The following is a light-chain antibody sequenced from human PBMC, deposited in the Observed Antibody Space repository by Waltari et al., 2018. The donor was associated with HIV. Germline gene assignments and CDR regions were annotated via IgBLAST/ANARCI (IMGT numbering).Light chain of an antibody. CDR3: QSYDSSLSAHVV. CDR2: GNI. V-gene: IGLV1-40*01. CDR1: SSNIGAGYD. J-gene: IGLJ2*01. Sequence: QSVLTQPPSVSGAPGQRVTISCTGSSSNIGAGYDVHWYQQLPGTAPKPLIYGNINRPSGVPDRFSGSKSGTSASLAITGLQAEDEADYYCQSYDSSLSAHVVFGGGTKLTVL.